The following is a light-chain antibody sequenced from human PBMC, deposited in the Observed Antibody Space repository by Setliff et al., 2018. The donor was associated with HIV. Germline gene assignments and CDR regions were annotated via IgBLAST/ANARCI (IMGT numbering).Light chain of an antibody. Sequence: QSALPQPASVSESPGQSITISCTGTNSDIGSYNLVSWYQQYPGKAPKIMIYEVNKRPSGASNRFSGSKSGNTASLTISGLQAEDEADYYCSSYAGTKSPVFGTGTKVTV. CDR1: NSDIGSYNL. CDR2: EVN. J-gene: IGLJ1*01. CDR3: SSYAGTKSPV. V-gene: IGLV2-23*02.